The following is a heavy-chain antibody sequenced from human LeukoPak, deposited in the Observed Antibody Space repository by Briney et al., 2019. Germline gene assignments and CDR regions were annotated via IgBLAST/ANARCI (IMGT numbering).Heavy chain of an antibody. V-gene: IGHV3-23*01. J-gene: IGHJ6*02. CDR3: AKGARDYYGMDV. D-gene: IGHD6-6*01. CDR2: ISGSGGST. CDR1: GFTFSSYA. Sequence: GGSLRLSCAASGFTFSSYAMSWVRQAPGKGLEWVSAISGSGGSTYYADSVKGRFTISRDNSKNTLYLQMNSLRTEDTALYYCAKGARDYYGMDVWGQGTTVTVSS.